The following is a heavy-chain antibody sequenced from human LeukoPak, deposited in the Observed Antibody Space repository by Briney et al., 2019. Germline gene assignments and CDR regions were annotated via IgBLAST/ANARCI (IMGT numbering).Heavy chain of an antibody. V-gene: IGHV1-8*03. Sequence: SVKVSCKASGYTFTSYDINWVRQATGQGLEWMGWMNPNSGNTDYAQKFQGRVTITRDTSASTAYMELSSLRSEDKAVYYCARNQRGVAAAIDYWGQGPLVTVSS. CDR2: MNPNSGNT. CDR1: GYTFTSYD. J-gene: IGHJ4*02. D-gene: IGHD6-13*01. CDR3: ARNQRGVAAAIDY.